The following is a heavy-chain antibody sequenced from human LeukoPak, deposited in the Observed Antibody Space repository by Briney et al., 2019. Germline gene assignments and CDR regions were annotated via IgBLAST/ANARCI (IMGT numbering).Heavy chain of an antibody. CDR2: ISAYNGNT. D-gene: IGHD2-21*01. CDR3: ARDGASWVTSDAFDI. CDR1: GYTFTSYG. V-gene: IGHV1-18*01. J-gene: IGHJ3*02. Sequence: ASVKVSCKASGYTFTSYGISWVRQAPGQGLEWMGWISAYNGNTNYAQKLQGRVTMTTDTSTSTAYMGLRSLRSDDTAVYYCARDGASWVTSDAFDIWGQGTMVTVSS.